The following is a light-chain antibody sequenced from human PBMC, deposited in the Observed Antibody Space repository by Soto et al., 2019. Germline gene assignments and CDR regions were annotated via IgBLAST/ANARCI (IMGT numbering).Light chain of an antibody. Sequence: QSALTQPASVSGSPGQSITISCTGTSSDVGDYNYVSWYQQFTGKAPKVMIFEVSHRASGVSNRFSGSKSDTTASLTISGLQAEDEADYYCSSYTSSNTYVFGTGTKVTV. V-gene: IGLV2-14*01. CDR1: SSDVGDYNY. CDR3: SSYTSSNTYV. CDR2: EVS. J-gene: IGLJ1*01.